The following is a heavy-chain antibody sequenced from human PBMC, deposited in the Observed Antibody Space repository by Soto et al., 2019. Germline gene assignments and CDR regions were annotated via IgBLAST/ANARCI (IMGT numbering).Heavy chain of an antibody. CDR3: ASLNGGRFLDKGDY. CDR2: INHFGSP. Sequence: QVQLHQWGAGLLKPSETLSLTCGVYNGSFMGYYWTWVRQPPGKGLEWIGEINHFGSPNYNPYLNSRVAISIDTSKHQCSLSLRSLTAADTAVDYWASLNGGRFLDKGDYWGQGILVTVSS. CDR1: NGSFMGYY. J-gene: IGHJ4*02. V-gene: IGHV4-34*01. D-gene: IGHD3-3*01.